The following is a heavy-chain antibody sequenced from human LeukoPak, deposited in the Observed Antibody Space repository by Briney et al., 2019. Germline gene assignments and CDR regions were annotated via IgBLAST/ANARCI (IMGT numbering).Heavy chain of an antibody. V-gene: IGHV4-39*01. CDR2: IFYSGAT. D-gene: IGHD6-19*01. CDR3: VRHRQWLLFPDY. Sequence: SETLSLTCTVSGDSISINYNWGWIRQPPGKGLEWIGSIFYSGATYYSPSLKSRVTISVDTSKNQFSLKLSSMTAADTAVYYCVRHRQWLLFPDYWGRGTLVTVSS. CDR1: GDSISINYN. J-gene: IGHJ4*02.